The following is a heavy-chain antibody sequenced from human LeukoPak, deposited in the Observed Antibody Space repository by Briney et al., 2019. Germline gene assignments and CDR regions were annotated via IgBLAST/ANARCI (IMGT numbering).Heavy chain of an antibody. D-gene: IGHD2-2*01. Sequence: GGSLRLSCAASGFTFSSYSMNWVRQAPGKGLEWVSSISSSSSYIYYADSVKGRFTISRDNAKHSLYLQMNSLRAEDTAVYYCARKVGRGAFDIWGQGTMVTVSS. V-gene: IGHV3-21*01. CDR3: ARKVGRGAFDI. J-gene: IGHJ3*02. CDR1: GFTFSSYS. CDR2: ISSSSSYI.